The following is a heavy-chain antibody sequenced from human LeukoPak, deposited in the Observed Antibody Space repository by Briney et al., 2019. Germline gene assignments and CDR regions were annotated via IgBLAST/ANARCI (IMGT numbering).Heavy chain of an antibody. D-gene: IGHD6-13*01. J-gene: IGHJ4*02. V-gene: IGHV3-9*03. CDR3: AEGLEQQLVPDFDY. Sequence: GRSLRLSCAASGFTFDDYAMHWVRQAPGKGLEWVSGISWNSGSIGYADSVKGRFTISRDNAKNSLYLQMNSLRAEDMALYYCAEGLEQQLVPDFDYWGQGTLVTVPS. CDR2: ISWNSGSI. CDR1: GFTFDDYA.